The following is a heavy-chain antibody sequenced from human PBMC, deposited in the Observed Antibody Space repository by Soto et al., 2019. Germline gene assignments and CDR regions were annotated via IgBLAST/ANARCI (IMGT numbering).Heavy chain of an antibody. CDR1: VDIVFRNTAT. V-gene: IGHV6-1*01. CDR3: ARERGFLSEALDI. CDR2: TYCRSQWKN. J-gene: IGHJ3*02. D-gene: IGHD3-10*01. Sequence: QSLTLCCAISVDIVFRNTATGNFSSQYPSRGLEWMGRTYCRSQWKNDDAESVKSRITINPYTSKNQFFLQLSPVTPQDTAVYYWARERGFLSEALDIWGRGTMVTVSS.